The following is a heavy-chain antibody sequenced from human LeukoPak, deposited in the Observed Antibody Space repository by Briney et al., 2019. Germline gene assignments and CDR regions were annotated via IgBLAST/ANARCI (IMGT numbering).Heavy chain of an antibody. Sequence: GGSLRLSCAASGFTVSSNYMSWVRQAPGKGLEWVSVIYSGGSTYYADSVKGRFTIARDNSKNTLYLQMNSLRAGDTAVYYCAKGNCRGTSCYSDYWGQGTLVTVSS. CDR1: GFTVSSNY. D-gene: IGHD2-2*02. V-gene: IGHV3-53*01. CDR2: IYSGGST. J-gene: IGHJ4*02. CDR3: AKGNCRGTSCYSDY.